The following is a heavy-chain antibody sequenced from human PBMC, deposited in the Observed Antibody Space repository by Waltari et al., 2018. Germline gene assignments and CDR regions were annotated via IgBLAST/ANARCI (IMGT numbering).Heavy chain of an antibody. J-gene: IGHJ4*02. Sequence: EVQLVESGGGLVQPGGSLRLSCAASGFTFSGYWMHWVHQAAGKGLVCGASINNDGSFTDYADSVKGRFTISRDNANNMLYLQVNSLRADDTAVYYGARDVGGEGSRWGQGTLVTVSS. CDR1: GFTFSGYW. V-gene: IGHV3-74*01. D-gene: IGHD1-26*01. CDR3: ARDVGGEGSR. CDR2: INNDGSFT.